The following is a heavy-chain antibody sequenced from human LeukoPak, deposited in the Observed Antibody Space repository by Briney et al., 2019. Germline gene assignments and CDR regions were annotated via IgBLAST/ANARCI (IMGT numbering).Heavy chain of an antibody. D-gene: IGHD1-26*01. CDR1: GFTFSDYY. Sequence: GGSLRLSCAASGFTFSDYYMSWIRHAPGRGLEWVSYISSSGSTIYYADPVKGRFTISRDNAKNSLYLQMNSLRAEDTAVYYCARGSEVGDGSGLDYWGQGTLVTVSS. CDR2: ISSSGSTI. V-gene: IGHV3-11*01. J-gene: IGHJ4*02. CDR3: ARGSEVGDGSGLDY.